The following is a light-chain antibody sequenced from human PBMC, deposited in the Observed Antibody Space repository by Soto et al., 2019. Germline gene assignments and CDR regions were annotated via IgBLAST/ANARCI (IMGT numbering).Light chain of an antibody. J-gene: IGKJ4*01. CDR1: QGISSY. Sequence: DIQLTQSPSFLSASVGDRVTITCRASQGISSYLAWYQQKPGKAPKVLISDASTLQSGVPSRFSGSGSGTEFTLTISSLQPEDFATYYCQQVNSYPPFTFGGGTKVEIK. CDR2: DAS. CDR3: QQVNSYPPFT. V-gene: IGKV1-9*01.